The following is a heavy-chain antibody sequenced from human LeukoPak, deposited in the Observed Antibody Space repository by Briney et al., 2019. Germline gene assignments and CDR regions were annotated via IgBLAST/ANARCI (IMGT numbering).Heavy chain of an antibody. V-gene: IGHV3-23*01. D-gene: IGHD1-26*01. J-gene: IGHJ4*02. Sequence: GGSLRLSCEVSGFTFSSYGISWVRQAPGNGLEWISAISGSGGSTYYADSVKGRFTISRDNSMNTLYLQMSSLRAEDTAVYYCAREGGSRVVIYFDYWGQGTLVTVSS. CDR1: GFTFSSYG. CDR2: ISGSGGST. CDR3: AREGGSRVVIYFDY.